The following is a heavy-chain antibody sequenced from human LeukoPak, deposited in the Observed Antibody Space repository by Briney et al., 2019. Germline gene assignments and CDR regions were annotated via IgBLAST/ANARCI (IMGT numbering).Heavy chain of an antibody. CDR1: GFTFSSYS. J-gene: IGHJ4*02. CDR2: ISSGGSDI. CDR3: ARVSGDYGDYMGY. D-gene: IGHD4-17*01. Sequence: GGSLRLSCAASGFTFSSYSMNWVRQAPGKGLEWVSYISSGGSDINYADSVKGRFTVSRDNAKNSLYLQMNSLRDEDTAVYYCARVSGDYGDYMGYWGQGTLVTVSS. V-gene: IGHV3-48*02.